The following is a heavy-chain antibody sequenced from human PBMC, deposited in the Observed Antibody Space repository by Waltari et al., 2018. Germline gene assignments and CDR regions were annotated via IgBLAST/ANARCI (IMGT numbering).Heavy chain of an antibody. CDR2: ISGSGGST. J-gene: IGHJ4*02. V-gene: IGHV3-23*01. Sequence: EVQLLESGGGLVQPGGSLRLSCAASGFTFTSYAMSWVRQAPGKGPEWVAAISGSGGSTDYADSVKGRLTISRDNSKSTLYLQMDSLRAEDTAVYYCAKDRRSTGEGTPMVTGYWGQGTLVTVSS. D-gene: IGHD5-18*01. CDR3: AKDRRSTGEGTPMVTGY. CDR1: GFTFTSYA.